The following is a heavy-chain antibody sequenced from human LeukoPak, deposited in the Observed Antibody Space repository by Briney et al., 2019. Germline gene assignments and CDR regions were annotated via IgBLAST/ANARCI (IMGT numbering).Heavy chain of an antibody. Sequence: PGGSLRLSCVASGFTFTIAWMSWLRQTPEKGREGVAHMNEDGSGRFYVDSAKGRFTISRDDTQNSVYLQINSLRVEDTAVYYCASWFGESVPWGQGTLVTVSS. CDR2: MNEDGSGR. J-gene: IGHJ5*02. CDR3: ASWFGESVP. D-gene: IGHD3-10*01. CDR1: GFTFTIAW. V-gene: IGHV3-7*01.